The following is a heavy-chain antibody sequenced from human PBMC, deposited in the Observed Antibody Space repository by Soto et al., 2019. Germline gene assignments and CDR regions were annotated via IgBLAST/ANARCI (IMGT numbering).Heavy chain of an antibody. CDR2: INPNSGGT. CDR3: ARCYSGSYRVFDS. CDR1: GYTFTGYY. V-gene: IGHV1-2*02. Sequence: ASVKVSCKASGYTFTGYYMHWVRQAPGQGLEWMGWINPNSGGTNYAQKFQGRVSMNRDTSISTAYMELSRLRSDDTAVYYCARCYSGSYRVFDSWGQGTLVTVSS. J-gene: IGHJ4*02. D-gene: IGHD1-26*01.